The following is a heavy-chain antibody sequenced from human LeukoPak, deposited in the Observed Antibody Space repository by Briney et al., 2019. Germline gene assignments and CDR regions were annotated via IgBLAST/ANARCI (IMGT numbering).Heavy chain of an antibody. J-gene: IGHJ4*02. V-gene: IGHV1-46*03. CDR3: ARPPYCSSTSCYSDLFDY. D-gene: IGHD2-2*02. Sequence: GASVKVSCKASGYTFTSYYMHWVRQAPGQGLEWMGIINPSGGSTSYAQKFQGRVTMTRDTSTSTVYMGLSSLRSEDTAVYYCARPPYCSSTSCYSDLFDYWGQGTLVTVSS. CDR2: INPSGGST. CDR1: GYTFTSYY.